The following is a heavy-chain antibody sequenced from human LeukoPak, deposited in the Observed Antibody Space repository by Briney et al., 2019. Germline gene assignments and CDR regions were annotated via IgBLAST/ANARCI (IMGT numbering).Heavy chain of an antibody. CDR1: GFTFSSYA. Sequence: PGGSLRLSCAASGFTFSSYAMHRVRQAPGKGLEWVAVISYDGSNKYYADSVKGRFTISRDNSKNTLYLQMNSLRAEDTAVYYCAKDSYSSGWYNDAFDIWGQGTMVTVSS. J-gene: IGHJ3*02. CDR2: ISYDGSNK. CDR3: AKDSYSSGWYNDAFDI. V-gene: IGHV3-30*04. D-gene: IGHD6-19*01.